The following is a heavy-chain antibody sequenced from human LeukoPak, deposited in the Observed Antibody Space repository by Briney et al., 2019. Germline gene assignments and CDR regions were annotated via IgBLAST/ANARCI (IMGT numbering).Heavy chain of an antibody. CDR2: IKTKTDGGTT. CDR1: GFTFSNAW. CDR3: TGRLLWELWLDY. D-gene: IGHD1-26*01. V-gene: IGHV3-15*01. Sequence: PGGSLRLSCAASGFTFSNAWMSWVRQAPGKGLEWVGHIKTKTDGGTTDYAAPVKGRFTISRDDSKNTLYLQMNSLKTEDTAVYYCTGRLLWELWLDYWGQETLVTVSS. J-gene: IGHJ4*02.